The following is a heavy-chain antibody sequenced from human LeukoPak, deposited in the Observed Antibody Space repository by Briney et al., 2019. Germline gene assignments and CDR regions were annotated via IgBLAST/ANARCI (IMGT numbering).Heavy chain of an antibody. J-gene: IGHJ6*03. CDR3: AKGSKELLFTRDHYMDV. D-gene: IGHD5/OR15-5a*01. CDR2: IKSDGTT. V-gene: IGHV3-30*02. Sequence: GGSLSLSCAASGFTFSDYGMHWVSQADGKGIEWETFIKSDGTTYYAETDKGRFTISRENPKNTLYLQMNSLRVATPPVYYCAKGSKELLFTRDHYMDVWGKGTTVTISS. CDR1: GFTFSDYG.